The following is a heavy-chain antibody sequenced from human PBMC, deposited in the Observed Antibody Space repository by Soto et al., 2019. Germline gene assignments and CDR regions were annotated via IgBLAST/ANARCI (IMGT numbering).Heavy chain of an antibody. CDR2: IDPRDSYV. D-gene: IGHD2-2*01. V-gene: IGHV5-10-1*01. J-gene: IGHJ5*02. Sequence: GESLKISCTGFGYTFTTFWISWVRQMPGKGLEWMGRIDPRDSYVNYSPSFQGHVTISLDKSISTAYLQWGSLKASDTAMYYCARLFCSTTTCDSWFDPWGQGTLVTVSS. CDR1: GYTFTTFW. CDR3: ARLFCSTTTCDSWFDP.